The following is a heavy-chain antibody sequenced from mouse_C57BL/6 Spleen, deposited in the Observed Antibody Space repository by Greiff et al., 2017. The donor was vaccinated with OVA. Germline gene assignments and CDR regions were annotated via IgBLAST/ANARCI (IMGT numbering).Heavy chain of an antibody. D-gene: IGHD2-4*01. CDR2: IDPNSGGT. Sequence: QVQLKQPGAELVKPGASVKLSCKASGYTFTSYWMHWVKQRPGRGLEWIGRIDPNSGGTKYNEKFKSKATLTVDKPSSTAYMQLSSLTSEDSAVYYCAIGDYDYDGAWFAYWGQGTLVTVSA. CDR3: AIGDYDYDGAWFAY. CDR1: GYTFTSYW. V-gene: IGHV1-72*01. J-gene: IGHJ3*01.